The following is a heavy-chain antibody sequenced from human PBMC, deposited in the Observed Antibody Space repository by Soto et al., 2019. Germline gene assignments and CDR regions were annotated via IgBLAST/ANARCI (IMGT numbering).Heavy chain of an antibody. CDR2: ISYDGTIT. CDR3: ATTRVGPCSSSICFSGIFDGMDV. CDR1: GFTISNYG. D-gene: IGHD2-2*01. Sequence: QVQLVESGGGVVQPGRSLRLSCAASGFTISNYGMHWVRQAPGKGLEWVAVISYDGTITYYADSVKGRFTISRDNSKNTLYVQMNSLRTEDTAVYYCATTRVGPCSSSICFSGIFDGMDVWGQGTTVTVSS. J-gene: IGHJ6*02. V-gene: IGHV3-30-3*01.